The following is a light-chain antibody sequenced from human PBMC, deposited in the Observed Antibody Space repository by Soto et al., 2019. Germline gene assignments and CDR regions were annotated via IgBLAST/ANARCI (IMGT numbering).Light chain of an antibody. CDR1: QRISTY. V-gene: IGKV1-39*01. Sequence: DIQMTQSPSSLSASVGDRVTITCRASQRISTYLNWYQQKPGKAPKFLIYDASNLQSGVPSRFSGGGSGTDSTLTISSLQPEDFATYYCQQSYSTPRTFGQGTKVDIK. CDR2: DAS. CDR3: QQSYSTPRT. J-gene: IGKJ1*01.